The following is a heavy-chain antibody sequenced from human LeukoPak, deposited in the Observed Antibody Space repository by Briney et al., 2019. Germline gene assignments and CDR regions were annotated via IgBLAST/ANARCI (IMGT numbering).Heavy chain of an antibody. CDR3: ARGGKYYGSGSYDNPNYFDY. J-gene: IGHJ4*02. D-gene: IGHD3-10*01. CDR2: INRDGSST. V-gene: IGHV3-74*01. Sequence: GGSLRLSCAASGFTFSSYWMHWVRQAPGKGLVWVSRINRDGSSTTYADSVKGRFTISRDNAKITLYLQMNSLRAEDTAVYYCARGGKYYGSGSYDNPNYFDYWGQGTLVTVSS. CDR1: GFTFSSYW.